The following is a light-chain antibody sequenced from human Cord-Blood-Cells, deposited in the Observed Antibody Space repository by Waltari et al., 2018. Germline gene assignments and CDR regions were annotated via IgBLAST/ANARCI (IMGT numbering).Light chain of an antibody. Sequence: DIQMTQSPSSMSASVRDSVTITCRASQSISSYFNWYQQKPGKAPKLLIYAASSLQSGVPSRFSGSGSGTDFTLTISSLQPEDFATYYCQQSYSTPYTFGQGTKLEIK. V-gene: IGKV1-39*01. CDR2: AAS. J-gene: IGKJ2*01. CDR3: QQSYSTPYT. CDR1: QSISSY.